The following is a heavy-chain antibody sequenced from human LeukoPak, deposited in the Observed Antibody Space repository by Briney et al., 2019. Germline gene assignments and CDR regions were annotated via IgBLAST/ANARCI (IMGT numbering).Heavy chain of an antibody. CDR1: GFTFSTYW. V-gene: IGHV3-7*01. Sequence: GGSLRLSCTASGFTFSTYWMSWVRQVPGKGLEWVANTREDGSEKYYVDSVKGRFTISRDNAKNSLYLQMNSLRAEDTAVYYCARELAGHYYGSGSSFDYWGQGTLVTVSS. D-gene: IGHD3-10*01. CDR2: TREDGSEK. CDR3: ARELAGHYYGSGSSFDY. J-gene: IGHJ4*02.